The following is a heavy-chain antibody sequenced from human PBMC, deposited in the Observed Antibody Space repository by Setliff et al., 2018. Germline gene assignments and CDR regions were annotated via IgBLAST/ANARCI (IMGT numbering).Heavy chain of an antibody. Sequence: ASVKVSCKASGYPFTSYYMYWLRQAPGQGPEWLGIINIGGGSASYAQKFQDRVTMTRDTSTNTVYMEVSSLTSDDSAVYYCARGGLAAANKKGVFEYWGQGTLVTVSS. CDR1: GYPFTSYY. D-gene: IGHD6-13*01. V-gene: IGHV1-46*01. CDR2: INIGGGSA. J-gene: IGHJ4*02. CDR3: ARGGLAAANKKGVFEY.